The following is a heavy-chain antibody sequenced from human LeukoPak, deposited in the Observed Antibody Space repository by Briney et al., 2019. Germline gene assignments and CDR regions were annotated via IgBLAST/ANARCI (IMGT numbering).Heavy chain of an antibody. CDR3: ARTKRWLQEN. CDR2: IYYSGST. V-gene: IGHV4-39*07. J-gene: IGHJ4*02. Sequence: SETLSLTCTVSGGSISSSSYYWGWIRQPPGKGLEWIGSIYYSGSTYYNPSLKSRVTISVDTSKNQFSLKLSSVTAADTAVYYCARTKRWLQENWGQGTLVTVSS. D-gene: IGHD5-24*01. CDR1: GGSISSSSYY.